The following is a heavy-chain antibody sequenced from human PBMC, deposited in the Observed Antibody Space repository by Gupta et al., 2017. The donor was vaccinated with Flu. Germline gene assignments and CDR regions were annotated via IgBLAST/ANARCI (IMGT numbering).Heavy chain of an antibody. CDR3: AREVPDYGDYLDY. Sequence: QVQLVESGGGVVQPGRSLRLSCAASGFTFSSYGMHWVRQAPGKGLEWVAVIWYDGSNKYYADSVKGRFTISRDNSKNTLYLQMNSLRAEDTAVYYCAREVPDYGDYLDYWGQGTLVTVSS. V-gene: IGHV3-33*01. D-gene: IGHD4-17*01. CDR1: GFTFSSYG. J-gene: IGHJ4*02. CDR2: IWYDGSNK.